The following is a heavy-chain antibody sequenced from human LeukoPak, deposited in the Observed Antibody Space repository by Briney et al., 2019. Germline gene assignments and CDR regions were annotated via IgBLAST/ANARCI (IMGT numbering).Heavy chain of an antibody. CDR2: ISYDGSNK. CDR1: GFTFSSYA. D-gene: IGHD6-13*01. J-gene: IGHJ5*02. Sequence: PGGSLRLSCAASGFTFSSYAMHWVRQAPGKGLEWVAVISYDGSNKYYADSVKGRFTISRDNAKNSLYLQMNSLRAEDTALYYCAKDIGPGIAAALGVGWFDPWGQGTLVTVSS. V-gene: IGHV3-30-3*01. CDR3: AKDIGPGIAAALGVGWFDP.